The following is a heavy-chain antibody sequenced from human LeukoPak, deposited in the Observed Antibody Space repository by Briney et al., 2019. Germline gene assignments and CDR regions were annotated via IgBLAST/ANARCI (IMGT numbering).Heavy chain of an antibody. Sequence: GESLKISCKGYGYSFTRNWIGWVRQMPGKSLEWMGRIYPADSDTRYSPSFQGQVTFSADNSISTAFLQWSSLTASDTAMYYCARPGTSGTTIWGQGTLVTVSS. CDR3: ARPGTSGTTI. J-gene: IGHJ4*02. CDR2: IYPADSDT. D-gene: IGHD1-1*01. V-gene: IGHV5-51*01. CDR1: GYSFTRNW.